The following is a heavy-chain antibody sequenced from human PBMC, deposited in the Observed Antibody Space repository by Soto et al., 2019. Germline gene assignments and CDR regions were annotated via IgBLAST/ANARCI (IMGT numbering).Heavy chain of an antibody. Sequence: PAGSLSLSCAASGFTFSSYSMNWVRQAPGKGLEWVSYISSSSSYIYYADSVKGRFTISRDNAKNSLYLQMNGLRAEDTAVYYCARVIAAATSDAFDVWGQGTMVTVSS. V-gene: IGHV3-21*01. CDR2: ISSSSSYI. CDR1: GFTFSSYS. CDR3: ARVIAAATSDAFDV. J-gene: IGHJ3*01. D-gene: IGHD6-13*01.